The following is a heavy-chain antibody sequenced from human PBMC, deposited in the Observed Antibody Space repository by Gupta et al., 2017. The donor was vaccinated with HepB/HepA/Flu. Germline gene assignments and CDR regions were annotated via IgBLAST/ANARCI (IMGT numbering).Heavy chain of an antibody. CDR3: ARATHRDGYNSGNWFDP. V-gene: IGHV3-33*01. Sequence: QVQLVESGGGVVQPGRSLRLSCAASGFTFSSYGMHWVRQAPGKGLEWVAVIWYDGSNKYYADSVKGRFTISRDNSKNTLYLQMNSLRAEDTAVYYCARATHRDGYNSGNWFDPWGQGTLVTVSS. J-gene: IGHJ5*02. D-gene: IGHD5-24*01. CDR1: GFTFSSYG. CDR2: IWYDGSNK.